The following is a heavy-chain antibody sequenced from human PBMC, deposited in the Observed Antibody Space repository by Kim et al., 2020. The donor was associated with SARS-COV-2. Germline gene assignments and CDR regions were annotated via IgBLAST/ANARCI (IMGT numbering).Heavy chain of an antibody. CDR3: AKDVSVHSAAGTSSHFDY. Sequence: GGSLRLSCAASGFTFSSYAMSWVRQAPGKGLEWVSAISGSGGSTYYADSVKGRFTISRDNSKNTLYLQMNSLRAEDTAVYYCAKDVSVHSAAGTSSHFDYWGQGTLVTVSS. D-gene: IGHD6-13*01. CDR2: ISGSGGST. CDR1: GFTFSSYA. J-gene: IGHJ4*02. V-gene: IGHV3-23*01.